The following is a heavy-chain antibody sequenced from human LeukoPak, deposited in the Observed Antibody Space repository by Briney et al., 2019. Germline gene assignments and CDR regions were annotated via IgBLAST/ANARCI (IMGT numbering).Heavy chain of an antibody. J-gene: IGHJ2*01. CDR1: GFTFSSYG. CDR2: ISYDGSDK. Sequence: GGSLRLSCSASGFTFSSYGMHWVRQAPGKGLEWVAVISYDGSDKYYVDSVKGRFTISRDNSKNTLYLQMNSLRAEDTAVYYCAKDWLAQVRGVIYWYFDLWGRGTLVTVSS. V-gene: IGHV3-30*18. D-gene: IGHD3-10*01. CDR3: AKDWLAQVRGVIYWYFDL.